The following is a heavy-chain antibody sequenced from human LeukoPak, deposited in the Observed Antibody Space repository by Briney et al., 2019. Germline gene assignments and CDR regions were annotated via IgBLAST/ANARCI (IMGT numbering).Heavy chain of an antibody. CDR3: ARGFLDYDTTYYAFSYY. J-gene: IGHJ4*02. CDR2: ISGSGGST. V-gene: IGHV3-23*01. CDR1: GFTFSSYA. D-gene: IGHD2/OR15-2a*01. Sequence: GGSLRLSCAASGFTFSSYAMSWVRQAPGKGLEWVSIISGSGGSTYYADSVKGRFTISRDNSKNTLYLQMNSLRAEDTAVYYCARGFLDYDTTYYAFSYYWGQGTLVTVSS.